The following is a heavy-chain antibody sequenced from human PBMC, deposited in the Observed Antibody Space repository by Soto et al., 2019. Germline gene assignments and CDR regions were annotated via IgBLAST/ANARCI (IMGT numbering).Heavy chain of an antibody. CDR3: SRGILV. D-gene: IGHD5-18*01. Sequence: QVQLQESGPGLVKPSQTLSLTCTVSGGSINSGGYCWSWIRQHPGKGLDWIGCISYGGSTSYNPSLKSRVNIAVDTSNNQFSLKLTSVTAADTAVYYCSRGILVWGQGALITVSS. V-gene: IGHV4-31*03. J-gene: IGHJ4*02. CDR1: GGSINSGGYC. CDR2: ISYGGST.